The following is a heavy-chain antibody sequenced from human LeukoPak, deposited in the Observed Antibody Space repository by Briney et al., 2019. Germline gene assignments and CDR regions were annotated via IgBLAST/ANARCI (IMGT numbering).Heavy chain of an antibody. V-gene: IGHV3-21*04. CDR3: VRVVTTGSGWYHFDN. J-gene: IGHJ4*02. CDR2: ISDSSRHI. Sequence: GGSLRLSCAASGFTFSRYSVNWVRQAPGKGLEWVSCISDSSRHIYYADSVKGRFTISRDDSQNSLYLQLNSLKTEDTAVYYCVRVVTTGSGWYHFDNWGLGTLVTVSS. D-gene: IGHD6-13*01. CDR1: GFTFSRYS.